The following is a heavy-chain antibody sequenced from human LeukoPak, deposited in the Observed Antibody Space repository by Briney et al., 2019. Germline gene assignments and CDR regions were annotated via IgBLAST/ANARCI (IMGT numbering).Heavy chain of an antibody. CDR1: GGSFSGYY. D-gene: IGHD3-10*01. CDR3: AAVPSRKMVRGVN. CDR2: INHSGST. V-gene: IGHV4-34*01. Sequence: KPSGTLSLTCAVYGGSFSGYYWSWIRQPPGKGLEWIGEINHSGSTNYNPSLKSRVTISVDTSKNQFSLKLSSVTAADTAVYYCAAVPSRKMVRGVNWGQGTLVTVSS. J-gene: IGHJ4*02.